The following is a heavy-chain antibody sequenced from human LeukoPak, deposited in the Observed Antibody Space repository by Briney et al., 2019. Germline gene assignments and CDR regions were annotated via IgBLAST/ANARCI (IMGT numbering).Heavy chain of an antibody. V-gene: IGHV4-34*01. CDR2: INHSGST. CDR1: GGSFSGYY. Sequence: SETLSLTCAVYGGSFSGYYWSWIRQPPGKGLEWIGEINHSGSTNYNPSLKGRVTISVDTSKNQFSLKLSSVTAADTAVYYCASYYYDSSGYEHWGQGTLVTVSS. J-gene: IGHJ4*02. CDR3: ASYYYDSSGYEH. D-gene: IGHD3-22*01.